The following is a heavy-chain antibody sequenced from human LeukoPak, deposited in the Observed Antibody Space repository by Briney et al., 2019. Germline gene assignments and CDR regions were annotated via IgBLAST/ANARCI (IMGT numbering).Heavy chain of an antibody. Sequence: KPSAALSLTCTGSHVSISRSTFYWGCIRRPPGKVPEWIGSIYYSGSTYYDPSLKSRVTVSVDTSKNQFSLKLISVTAADTAVYYCVRGSTLRHYQYWGQGTLVTVSS. CDR1: HVSISRSTFY. D-gene: IGHD3-16*01. CDR2: IYYSGST. CDR3: VRGSTLRHYQY. V-gene: IGHV4-39*01. J-gene: IGHJ4*02.